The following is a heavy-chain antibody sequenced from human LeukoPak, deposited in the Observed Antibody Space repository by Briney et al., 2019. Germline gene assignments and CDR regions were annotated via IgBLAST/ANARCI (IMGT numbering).Heavy chain of an antibody. V-gene: IGHV1-46*01. CDR2: INPSGGST. CDR3: ARARYGGYPGNYFDY. CDR1: GYTFTSYY. D-gene: IGHD5-12*01. J-gene: IGHJ4*02. Sequence: ASVKVSCKASGYTFTSYYMHWVRQAPGQGLEWMGIINPSGGSTSYAQKFQGRVTMTRDTSTSTVYMELSSLRSEDTAVYYCARARYGGYPGNYFDYWGQGTLVTVSS.